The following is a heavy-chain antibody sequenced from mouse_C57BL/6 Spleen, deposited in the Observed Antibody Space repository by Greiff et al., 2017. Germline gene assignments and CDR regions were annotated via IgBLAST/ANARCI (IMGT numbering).Heavy chain of an antibody. CDR3: AREGAYYDYDSWFAY. Sequence: QVQLQQPGTELVKPGASVKLSCKASGYTFTSYWMHWVKQRPGQGLEWIGNINPSNGGTNYNEKFKSKATLTVDKSSSTAYMQLSSRTSEDSAVYYCAREGAYYDYDSWFAYWGQGTLVTVAA. CDR2: INPSNGGT. V-gene: IGHV1-53*01. J-gene: IGHJ3*01. D-gene: IGHD2-4*01. CDR1: GYTFTSYW.